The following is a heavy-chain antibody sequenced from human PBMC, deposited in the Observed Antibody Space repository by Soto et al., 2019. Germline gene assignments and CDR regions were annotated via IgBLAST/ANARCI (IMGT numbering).Heavy chain of an antibody. D-gene: IGHD5-12*01. CDR3: ARDRPDWDSGYDSGVFDY. CDR1: GGSISSGGYY. Sequence: SETLSLTCTVSGGSISSGGYYWSWIRQHPGKGLEWIGYIYYSGSTYYNPSLKSRVTISVDTSKNQFSLKLSSVTAADTAVYYCARDRPDWDSGYDSGVFDYWGQGTLVTAPQ. V-gene: IGHV4-31*03. CDR2: IYYSGST. J-gene: IGHJ4*02.